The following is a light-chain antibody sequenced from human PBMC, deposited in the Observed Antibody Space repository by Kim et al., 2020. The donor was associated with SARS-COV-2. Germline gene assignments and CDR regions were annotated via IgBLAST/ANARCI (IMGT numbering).Light chain of an antibody. J-gene: IGLJ2*01. Sequence: QSALTQPASVSGSPGQSITISCTGTSSDVGGYNYVSWYQQHPGKAPKLMIYDVTNRPSGVSNRFSGSKSGNTASLTISALQAEDEADYYCTSYTSSNTLHVVFGGGTQRPS. CDR1: SSDVGGYNY. V-gene: IGLV2-14*01. CDR3: TSYTSSNTLHVV. CDR2: DVT.